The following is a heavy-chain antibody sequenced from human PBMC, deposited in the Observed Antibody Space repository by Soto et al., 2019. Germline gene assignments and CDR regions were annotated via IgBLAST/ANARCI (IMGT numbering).Heavy chain of an antibody. CDR3: AREGVAGTPCFY. Sequence: QVQLVQSGAEVKKPGSSVKVSCKASGGTFSSYAISWVRXXPXXXLEWMGGIIPIFGTANYAQKFQGRVTITADESTSTADMELSSLRSEDTAVYYCAREGVAGTPCFYWGQGTLVTVSS. J-gene: IGHJ4*02. CDR1: GGTFSSYA. V-gene: IGHV1-69*12. CDR2: IIPIFGTA. D-gene: IGHD6-19*01.